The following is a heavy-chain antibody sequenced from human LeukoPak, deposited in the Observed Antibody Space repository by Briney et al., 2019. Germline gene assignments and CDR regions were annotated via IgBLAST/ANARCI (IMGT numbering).Heavy chain of an antibody. CDR2: IKRDGGEK. CDR1: GFTFSDYW. V-gene: IGHV3-7*01. D-gene: IGHD2-2*01. Sequence: GGSLRLSCEASGFTFSDYWLSWVRQAPGKGLEWVANIKRDGGEKNYVDSVKGRFTISRDNAKNSLYLQMNSLRAEDTAVYYCVRGPYALYWGQGTLVSVSS. CDR3: VRGPYALY. J-gene: IGHJ4*02.